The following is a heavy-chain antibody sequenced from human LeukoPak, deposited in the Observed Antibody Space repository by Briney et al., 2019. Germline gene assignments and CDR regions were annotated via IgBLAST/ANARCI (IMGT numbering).Heavy chain of an antibody. J-gene: IGHJ4*02. D-gene: IGHD2-15*01. CDR3: TTYVCSGGSCYYFDY. CDR1: GFIFSNYG. Sequence: GGSLRLSCAASGFIFSNYGMNWVRQAPGKGLEWVGRIKSTPDGGTTDYAAPVKGRFTISRDDSENILYLQMNSLKTEDTAVYYCTTYVCSGGSCYYFDYWGPGTLVTVSS. V-gene: IGHV3-15*07. CDR2: IKSTPDGGTT.